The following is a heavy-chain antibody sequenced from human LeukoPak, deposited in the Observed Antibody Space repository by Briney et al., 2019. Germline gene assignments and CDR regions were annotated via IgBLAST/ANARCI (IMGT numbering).Heavy chain of an antibody. CDR3: ARAQHIVVVVAASDY. CDR2: ISYDGSNK. D-gene: IGHD2-15*01. V-gene: IGHV3-30*03. J-gene: IGHJ4*02. Sequence: HPGGSLRLSCAASGFTFSSYGMHWVRQAPGKGLEWVAVISYDGSNKYYADSVKGRFTISRDNSKNTLYLQMNSLRAEDTAVYYCARAQHIVVVVAASDYWGQGTLVTVSS. CDR1: GFTFSSYG.